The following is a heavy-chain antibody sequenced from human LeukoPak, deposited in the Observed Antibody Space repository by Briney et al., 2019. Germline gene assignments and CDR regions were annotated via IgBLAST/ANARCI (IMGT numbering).Heavy chain of an antibody. CDR1: GFTFSIYW. D-gene: IGHD5-24*01. J-gene: IGHJ6*02. CDR3: ARRWKLSLDV. Sequence: GGSLRLSCAASGFTFSIYWTTWVRQAPGKGLEWVANIKEDGSVKYYVDSVKGRFTISRDNAKKSLYLQMNNLRGEDTAVYFCARRWKLSLDVWGQGTTVTVSS. CDR2: IKEDGSVK. V-gene: IGHV3-7*01.